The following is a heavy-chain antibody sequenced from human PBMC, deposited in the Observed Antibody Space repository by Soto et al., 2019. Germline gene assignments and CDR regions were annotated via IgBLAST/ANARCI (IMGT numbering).Heavy chain of an antibody. CDR3: ARDFSTGRYYYGMDV. V-gene: IGHV3-33*01. CDR1: GFIFSSYG. CDR2: IWYDGSNK. Sequence: ESGGGVVQPGRSLRLSCAASGFIFSSYGMHWVRQAPGKGLEWVALIWYDGSNKYYADSVKGRFTISRDNSKNTLYLQMNSLRAEDTAVYYCARDFSTGRYYYGMDVWGQGTTVTVSS. D-gene: IGHD2-8*02. J-gene: IGHJ6*02.